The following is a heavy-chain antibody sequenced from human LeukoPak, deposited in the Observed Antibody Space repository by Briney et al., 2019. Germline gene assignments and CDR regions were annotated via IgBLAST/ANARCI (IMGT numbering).Heavy chain of an antibody. CDR3: ARFYRVAAQNWFDP. D-gene: IGHD2-15*01. V-gene: IGHV3-33*01. J-gene: IGHJ5*02. CDR2: IWSDGSSQ. Sequence: PGKSLRLSCAASGFTFSNYGMHWVRQAPGKGLEWVALIWSDGSSQYYADSVKGRFTISRDNSNNTQFLQMNSLRAEDTAVYYCARFYRVAAQNWFDPWGQGTLVTVSS. CDR1: GFTFSNYG.